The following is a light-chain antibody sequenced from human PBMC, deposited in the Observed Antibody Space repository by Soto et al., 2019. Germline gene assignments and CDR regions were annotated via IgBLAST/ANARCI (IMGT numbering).Light chain of an antibody. CDR2: DVN. CDR1: SSDVGGYDY. V-gene: IGLV2-14*03. CDR3: TSYASGSSHVV. Sequence: QSALTQPASVSGSPGQSITLSCTGTSSDVGGYDYVSWYQHHPGKAPKLIIYDVNNRPSGVSNRFSGSKSGNTASLTISGLQAEDEADYYCTSYASGSSHVVFGGGTKLTVL. J-gene: IGLJ2*01.